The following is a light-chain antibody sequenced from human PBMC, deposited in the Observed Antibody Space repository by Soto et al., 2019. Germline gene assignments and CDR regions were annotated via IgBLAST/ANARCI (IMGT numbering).Light chain of an antibody. J-gene: IGLJ1*01. CDR1: SSDVGGYNY. V-gene: IGLV2-14*01. Sequence: QSALTQPASVSGSPGQSITISCRGTSSDVGGYNYVSWYQQHPGKAPKLMIYEVSNRPSGVSNRFSGSKSGKTASLTISGLQAEDEADYYCSSYADSSPYVFGTGTKVTVL. CDR3: SSYADSSPYV. CDR2: EVS.